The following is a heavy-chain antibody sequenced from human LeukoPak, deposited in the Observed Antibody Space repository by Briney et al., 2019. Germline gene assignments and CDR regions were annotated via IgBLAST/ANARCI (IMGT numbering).Heavy chain of an antibody. CDR3: AKDDGGRGLDY. V-gene: IGHV3-23*01. Sequence: GGSLRLSCATSGFTFNIYAMTWVRQAPGKGLEWVSTVDSGGSTYYADSVKGRFTISRDNSKNTLHLQMNTLRAEDTAVYYCAKDDGGRGLDYWGQGTLVTVSS. CDR2: VDSGGST. D-gene: IGHD3-16*01. CDR1: GFTFNIYA. J-gene: IGHJ4*02.